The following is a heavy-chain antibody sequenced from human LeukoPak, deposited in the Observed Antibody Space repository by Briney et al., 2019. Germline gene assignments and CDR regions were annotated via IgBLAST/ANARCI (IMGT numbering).Heavy chain of an antibody. CDR3: IKGGEIMTDFFDY. Sequence: GGSLRRSCVASGFTLDDYAMHWVRQPPGKGLEWVSGINRSGSTIAYADSVKGRFTISRDSAKKSLHLQMDSLRVEDSAFYFCIKGGEIMTDFFDYWGQGALVTVSS. V-gene: IGHV3-9*01. CDR2: INRSGSTI. D-gene: IGHD3-16*01. J-gene: IGHJ4*02. CDR1: GFTLDDYA.